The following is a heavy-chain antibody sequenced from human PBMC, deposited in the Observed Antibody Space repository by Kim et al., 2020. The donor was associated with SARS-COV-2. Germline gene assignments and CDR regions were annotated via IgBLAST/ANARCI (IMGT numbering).Heavy chain of an antibody. CDR3: AREDSSGYYGTFDY. CDR1: GGSFSGYY. Sequence: SETLSLTCAVYGGSFSGYYWSWIRQPPGKGLEWIGEINHSGSTNYNPSLKSRVTISVDTSKNQFSLKLSSVTAADTAVYYCAREDSSGYYGTFDYWGQGTLVTVSS. V-gene: IGHV4-34*01. J-gene: IGHJ4*02. D-gene: IGHD3-22*01. CDR2: INHSGST.